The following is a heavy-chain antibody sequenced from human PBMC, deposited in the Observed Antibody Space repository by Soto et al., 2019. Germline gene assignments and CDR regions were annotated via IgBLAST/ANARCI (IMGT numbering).Heavy chain of an antibody. J-gene: IGHJ4*02. CDR2: IIPILGIA. V-gene: IGHV1-69*02. CDR1: GGTFSSYT. Sequence: SVKVSCKASGGTFSSYTISWVRQAPGQGLEWMGRIIPILGIANYAQKFQGRVTITADKSTSTAYMELSSLRSEDTAVYYCARSGDGTPNFDYWGQGTLVTVSS. CDR3: ARSGDGTPNFDY. D-gene: IGHD3-10*01.